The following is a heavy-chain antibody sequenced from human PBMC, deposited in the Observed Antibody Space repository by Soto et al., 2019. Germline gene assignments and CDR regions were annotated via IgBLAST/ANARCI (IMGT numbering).Heavy chain of an antibody. Sequence: GGSLRLSCAASGFTFSSYAVSWVRQAPGKGLEWVSAISVSGGSTYYADSVKGRFTVSRDNSKNTLYLQMNSLRAEDTAVYYCAKNPTVTNLRYWGQGTLVTVSS. D-gene: IGHD4-4*01. CDR2: ISVSGGST. J-gene: IGHJ4*02. CDR1: GFTFSSYA. V-gene: IGHV3-23*01. CDR3: AKNPTVTNLRY.